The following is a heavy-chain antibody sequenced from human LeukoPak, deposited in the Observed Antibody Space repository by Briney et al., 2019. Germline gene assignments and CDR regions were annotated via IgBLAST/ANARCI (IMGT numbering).Heavy chain of an antibody. J-gene: IGHJ4*02. CDR1: GGSISSYY. CDR3: ARGPAPTMVRGVIKDY. Sequence: PSETLSLTCTVSGGSISSYYWSWIRQPAGKGLEWIGRIYTSGSTNYNPSLKSRVTISVDTSKNQFSLKLSSVTAADTAVYYCARGPAPTMVRGVIKDYWGQGTLVTVSS. D-gene: IGHD3-10*01. CDR2: IYTSGST. V-gene: IGHV4-4*07.